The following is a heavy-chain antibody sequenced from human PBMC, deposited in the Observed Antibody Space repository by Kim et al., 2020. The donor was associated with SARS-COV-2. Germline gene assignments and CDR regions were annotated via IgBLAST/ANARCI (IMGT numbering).Heavy chain of an antibody. D-gene: IGHD2-2*01. Sequence: ASVKVSCKASGYTFTSYGISWVRQAPGQGLEWMGWISAYNGNTNYAQKLQGRVTMTTDTSTSTAYMELRSLRSDDTAVYYCARDRGLPTAARGDNWFDPWGQGTLVTVSS. CDR3: ARDRGLPTAARGDNWFDP. CDR2: ISAYNGNT. J-gene: IGHJ5*02. CDR1: GYTFTSYG. V-gene: IGHV1-18*01.